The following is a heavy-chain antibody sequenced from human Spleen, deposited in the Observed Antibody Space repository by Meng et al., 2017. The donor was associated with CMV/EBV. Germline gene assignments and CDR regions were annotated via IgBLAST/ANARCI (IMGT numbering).Heavy chain of an antibody. V-gene: IGHV3-48*03. J-gene: IGHJ3*02. Sequence: SCKASGYTFSSYEMNWVRQAPGKGLEWVSYISSSGSTVLFADSVKGRFTISRENADNSLYLQMNSLRAEDTAVYYCARDARFLEWLSTPNDAFDIWGQGTMVTVSS. D-gene: IGHD3-3*01. CDR3: ARDARFLEWLSTPNDAFDI. CDR2: ISSSGSTV. CDR1: GYTFSSYE.